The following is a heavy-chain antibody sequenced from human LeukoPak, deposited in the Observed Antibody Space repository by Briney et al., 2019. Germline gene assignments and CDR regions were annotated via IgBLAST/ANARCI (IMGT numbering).Heavy chain of an antibody. V-gene: IGHV3-74*01. CDR2: ITPDEIT. Sequence: PGGSLRLSCAAPGFTFRNYWMHWVRQAPGKGLVWVSRITPDEITTYADSVKGRFAISRDNAKNMLYLQMNSLRAEDTAVYYCATERAGTSGYIVFDNWGQGTLVTVSS. CDR3: ATERAGTSGYIVFDN. D-gene: IGHD1-1*01. CDR1: GFTFRNYW. J-gene: IGHJ4*02.